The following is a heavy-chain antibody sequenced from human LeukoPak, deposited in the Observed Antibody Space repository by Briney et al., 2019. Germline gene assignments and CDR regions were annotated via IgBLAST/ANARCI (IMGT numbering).Heavy chain of an antibody. J-gene: IGHJ5*02. CDR1: GGSISSSSYY. CDR2: IYYSGST. D-gene: IGHD3-10*01. V-gene: IGHV4-39*01. Sequence: PSETLSLTCTVSGGSISSSSYYWGWLRQPPGKGLEWIGSIYYSGSTYYNPSLKSRVTISVDTSKNQFSLKLSSVTAADTAVYYCARQALWFGRTGWFDPWGQGTLVTVSS. CDR3: ARQALWFGRTGWFDP.